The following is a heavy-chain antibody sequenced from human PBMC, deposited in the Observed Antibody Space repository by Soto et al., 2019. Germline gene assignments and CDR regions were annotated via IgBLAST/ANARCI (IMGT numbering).Heavy chain of an antibody. CDR3: ARGGSTMVRGPLVYGLDV. J-gene: IGHJ6*02. Sequence: SVKVSCKASGGTFRTFAISWVRQAPGQGPEWMGGIIPVFGTPNYAQKFQGRVTITADESTSTAYMELSSLRSEDTAVYYCARGGSTMVRGPLVYGLDVWGQGTTVTSP. V-gene: IGHV1-69*13. D-gene: IGHD3-10*01. CDR2: IIPVFGTP. CDR1: GGTFRTFA.